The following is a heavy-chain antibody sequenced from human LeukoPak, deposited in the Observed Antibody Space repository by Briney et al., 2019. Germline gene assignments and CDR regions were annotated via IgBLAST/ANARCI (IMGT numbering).Heavy chain of an antibody. CDR3: AGADSGSYHPRAFDI. V-gene: IGHV3-53*05. Sequence: GGSLRLSCAASGFTFSGSDMHWVRQASGKGLEWVSVIYSGGSTYYADSVKGRFTISRDNSKNTLYLQMNSLRAEDTAVYYCAGADSGSYHPRAFDIWGQGTMVTVSS. CDR2: IYSGGST. J-gene: IGHJ3*02. D-gene: IGHD1-26*01. CDR1: GFTFSGSD.